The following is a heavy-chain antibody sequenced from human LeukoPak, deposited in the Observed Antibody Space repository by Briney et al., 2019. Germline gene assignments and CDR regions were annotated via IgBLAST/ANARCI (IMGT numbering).Heavy chain of an antibody. J-gene: IGHJ4*02. Sequence: KPSETLSLTCTVSGGSISSYYWSWIRQPPGKGLEWIGYIYYSGSTNYNPSLKSRVTISVDTSKNQFSLKLSSVTAADTAVYYCASGRVVAAIPPIRWGQGTLVTVSS. D-gene: IGHD2-15*01. CDR3: ASGRVVAAIPPIR. CDR2: IYYSGST. CDR1: GGSISSYY. V-gene: IGHV4-59*12.